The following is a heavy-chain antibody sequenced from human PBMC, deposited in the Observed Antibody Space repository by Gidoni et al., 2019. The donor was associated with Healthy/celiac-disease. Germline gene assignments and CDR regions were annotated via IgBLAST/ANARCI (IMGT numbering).Heavy chain of an antibody. CDR3: AKDAYYGSGSYGADY. D-gene: IGHD3-10*01. Sequence: QVQLVESGGGVVQPGRSLSLSCAASGFTFSSYGMHWVRQAPGKGLEWVAVISYDGSNKYYADSVKGRFTISRDNSKNTLYLQMNSLRAEDTAVYYCAKDAYYGSGSYGADYWGQGTLVTVSS. CDR1: GFTFSSYG. J-gene: IGHJ4*02. V-gene: IGHV3-30*18. CDR2: ISYDGSNK.